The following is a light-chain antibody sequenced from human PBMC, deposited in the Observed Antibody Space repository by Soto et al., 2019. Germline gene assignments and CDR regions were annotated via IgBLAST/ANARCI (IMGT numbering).Light chain of an antibody. CDR2: GAS. CDR3: QQYGSSLGA. V-gene: IGKV3-20*01. CDR1: QSVSRSY. J-gene: IGKJ3*01. Sequence: EIALTQSPGTLSLSPGERATLSCRASQSVSRSYLAWYQQKPGQAPRLLIYGASSRATGIPDRFSGSGSGTEFTLTISRLEPEDFEVYYCQQYGSSLGAFGPGTKVDIK.